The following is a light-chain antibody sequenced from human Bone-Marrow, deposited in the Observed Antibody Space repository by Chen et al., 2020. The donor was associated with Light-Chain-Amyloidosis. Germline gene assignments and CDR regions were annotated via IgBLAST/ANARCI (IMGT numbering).Light chain of an antibody. CDR3: AAWDDNLSGWV. CDR2: SNN. CDR1: SSNVGSNT. J-gene: IGLJ3*02. Sequence: QSVLTQPPSASGTPGQRVTISCSGSSSNVGSNTVNWYQQLPGTAPKVLIESNNQRPSRVPDRFSDSRSDTSASLAISGLQSEDEADYYCAAWDDNLSGWVFGGGTKLTVL. V-gene: IGLV1-44*01.